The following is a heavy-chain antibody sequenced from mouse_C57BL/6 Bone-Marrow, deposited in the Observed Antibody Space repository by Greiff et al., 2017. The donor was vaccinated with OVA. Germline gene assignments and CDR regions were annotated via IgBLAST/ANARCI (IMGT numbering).Heavy chain of an antibody. CDR1: GYTFTDYE. D-gene: IGHD2-4*01. CDR2: IDPETGGT. Sequence: QVQLQQSGAELVRPGASVTLSCKASGYTFTDYEMHWVKQTPVHGLEWIGAIDPETGGTAYNQKFKGKAILTADKSSSTAYMELRSLTSEDSAVYYCTRDDYDYYARDYWGQGTSVTVSS. CDR3: TRDDYDYYARDY. V-gene: IGHV1-15*01. J-gene: IGHJ4*01.